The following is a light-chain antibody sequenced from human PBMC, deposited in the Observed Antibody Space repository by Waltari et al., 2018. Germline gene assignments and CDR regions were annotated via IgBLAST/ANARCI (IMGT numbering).Light chain of an antibody. V-gene: IGLV2-11*01. CDR3: CSYAGSYTFVV. J-gene: IGLJ2*01. Sequence: QSALTQPRSVSGSPGQSVTISCTGPTRDVGGYNYVSWYQHHPGKAPKLMIYDVSKRPSGVPDRFSGSKSGNTASLTISGLQAEDEADYYCCSYAGSYTFVVFGGGTKLTVL. CDR1: TRDVGGYNY. CDR2: DVS.